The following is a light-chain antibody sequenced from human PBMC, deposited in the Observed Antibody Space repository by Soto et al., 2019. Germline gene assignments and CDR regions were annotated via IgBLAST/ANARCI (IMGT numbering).Light chain of an antibody. J-gene: IGLJ1*01. CDR2: EVA. CDR3: SSYTSSSPLYV. V-gene: IGLV2-14*01. CDR1: NSDIGFYNY. Sequence: QSALTQPASVSGSPGQSITISCTGTNSDIGFYNYVSWYQQHPGEAPELIIYEVAKRPSGVSSRFSGSKSGNTASLTISGLQAEDEADYHCSSYTSSSPLYVFGTGTKVTVL.